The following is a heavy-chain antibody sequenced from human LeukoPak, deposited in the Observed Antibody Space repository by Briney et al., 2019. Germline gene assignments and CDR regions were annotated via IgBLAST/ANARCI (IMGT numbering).Heavy chain of an antibody. CDR2: ISGSGGST. CDR1: GFTFSSYS. CDR3: AKASFTVTYWYFDL. V-gene: IGHV3-23*01. Sequence: GGSLRLSCAASGFTFSSYSMNWVRQAPGKGLEWVSAISGSGGSTYYADSVKGRFTISRDNSKNTLYLQMNSLRAEDTAVYYCAKASFTVTYWYFDLWGRGTLVTVSS. J-gene: IGHJ2*01. D-gene: IGHD4-23*01.